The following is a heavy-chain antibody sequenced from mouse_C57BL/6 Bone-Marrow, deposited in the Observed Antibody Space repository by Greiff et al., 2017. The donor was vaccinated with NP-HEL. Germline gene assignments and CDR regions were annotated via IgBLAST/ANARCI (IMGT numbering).Heavy chain of an antibody. CDR2: IWSGGST. J-gene: IGHJ2*01. D-gene: IGHD1-1*01. CDR3: ARGGDYYGLLDY. Sequence: VMLVESGPGLVQPSQSLSITCTVSGFSLTSYGVHWVRQSPGKGLEWLGVIWSGGSTDYNAAFISRLSISKDNSKSQVFFKMNSLQADDTAIYYCARGGDYYGLLDYWGQGTTLTVSS. CDR1: GFSLTSYG. V-gene: IGHV2-2*01.